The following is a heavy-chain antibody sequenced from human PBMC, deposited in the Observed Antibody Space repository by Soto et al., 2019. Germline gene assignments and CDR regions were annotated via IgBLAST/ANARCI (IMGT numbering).Heavy chain of an antibody. CDR1: GFTFSSYA. Sequence: PGWSLRLSCAASGFTFSSYAMSWVRQAPGKGLEWVSAISGSGGSTYYADSVKGRFTISRDNSKNTLYLQMNSLRAEDTAVYYCVRRLDRAKIYEFDYWGQGTLVTVSS. CDR2: ISGSGGST. J-gene: IGHJ4*02. V-gene: IGHV3-23*01. D-gene: IGHD3-16*01. CDR3: VRRLDRAKIYEFDY.